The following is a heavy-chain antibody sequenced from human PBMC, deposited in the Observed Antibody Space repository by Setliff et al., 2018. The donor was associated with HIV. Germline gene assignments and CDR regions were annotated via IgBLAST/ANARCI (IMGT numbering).Heavy chain of an antibody. D-gene: IGHD1-26*01. Sequence: TSETLSLTCAVYGGSFSGYYWNWIRQPPGKGLEWIGEINHSGSTNYNPSLKSRVTISVDTSKNQFSLKLIPVTAADTAVYYCARDAGNYYAFDIWGQGTMVTVSS. CDR1: GGSFSGYY. CDR3: ARDAGNYYAFDI. CDR2: INHSGST. V-gene: IGHV4-34*01. J-gene: IGHJ3*02.